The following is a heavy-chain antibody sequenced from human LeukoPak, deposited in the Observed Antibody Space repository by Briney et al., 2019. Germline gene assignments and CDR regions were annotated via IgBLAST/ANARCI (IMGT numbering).Heavy chain of an antibody. CDR3: AKRYYSGSGSYPAHIDY. Sequence: SETLSLTCTVSGVSISGSSYYWGWIRQPPGKGLEWIGSIYYSGSTYYNPSLKSRATISVDTSKNQFSLKLSSVTAADTAVYYCAKRYYSGSGSYPAHIDYWGLGTLVTVSS. CDR1: GVSISGSSYY. V-gene: IGHV4-39*01. CDR2: IYYSGST. J-gene: IGHJ4*02. D-gene: IGHD3-10*01.